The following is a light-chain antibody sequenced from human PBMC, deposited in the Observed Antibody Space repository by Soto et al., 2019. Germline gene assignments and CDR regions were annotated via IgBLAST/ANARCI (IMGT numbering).Light chain of an antibody. CDR2: GVR. CDR1: SRDIGAFNF. CDR3: SSYTTSGTYVL. V-gene: IGLV2-14*01. Sequence: QSALTQPASVSGSPGQSITISCTGTSRDIGAFNFVSWYQQHPDKAPKLLISGVRDRPSGVSHRFSGSKSGNTASLTISGLQPADEADYYCSSYTTSGTYVLFGGGTQLTVL. J-gene: IGLJ3*02.